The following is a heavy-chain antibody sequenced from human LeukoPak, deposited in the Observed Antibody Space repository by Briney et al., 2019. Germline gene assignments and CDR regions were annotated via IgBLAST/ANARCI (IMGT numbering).Heavy chain of an antibody. D-gene: IGHD3-10*01. CDR2: ISSSGSTI. J-gene: IGHJ2*01. CDR3: ARDLKGYYGSGSYYSRPDWYFDL. Sequence: GGSLRLSCAASGFTFSTYTMYWVRQAPGKGLEWVSYISSSGSTIYYADSVKGRFTISRDNAKNSLYLQMNSLRAEDTAVYYCARDLKGYYGSGSYYSRPDWYFDLWGRGTLVTVSS. V-gene: IGHV3-48*04. CDR1: GFTFSTYT.